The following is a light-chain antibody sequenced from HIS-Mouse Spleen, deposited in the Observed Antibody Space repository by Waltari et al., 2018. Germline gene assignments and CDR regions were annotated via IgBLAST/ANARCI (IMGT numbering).Light chain of an antibody. Sequence: DIQMTQSPSTLSASVGDRVTITCRASQSISSWLAWYQQKPGKAPKLLIYKAFSLESGVPSRFSGSGSGTEFTLTISSLQPDDFATDYCQQYNSYSRTFGQGTKVEIK. CDR3: QQYNSYSRT. CDR2: KAF. J-gene: IGKJ1*01. CDR1: QSISSW. V-gene: IGKV1-5*03.